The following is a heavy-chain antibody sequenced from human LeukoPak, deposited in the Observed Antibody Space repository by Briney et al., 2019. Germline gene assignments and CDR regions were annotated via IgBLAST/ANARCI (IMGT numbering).Heavy chain of an antibody. V-gene: IGHV3-23*01. CDR3: AKSGYNRFDY. Sequence: GGSLRLSCAASGFTFSSYAMSWVRQAPGKGLDWVSSINGGGGSTYYADSVKGRFTISRDNSKNTLYLQMNSLIAEDTAVYYCAKSGYNRFDYWGQGTRVTVSS. J-gene: IGHJ4*02. CDR1: GFTFSSYA. D-gene: IGHD5-24*01. CDR2: INGGGGST.